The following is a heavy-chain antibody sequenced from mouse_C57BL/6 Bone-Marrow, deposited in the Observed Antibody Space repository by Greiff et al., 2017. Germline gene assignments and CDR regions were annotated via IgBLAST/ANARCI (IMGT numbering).Heavy chain of an antibody. CDR3: AREHSNFTWFAY. CDR2: IYPSSGNT. D-gene: IGHD2-5*01. V-gene: IGHV1-81*01. CDR1: GYTFTSYG. Sequence: VQLQESGAELARPGASVKLSCKASGYTFTSYGLSWVTQRTGQGLEWIGEIYPSSGNTYYNEKFKGKATLTADKSSSTAYMELRSLTSEDSAVYFCAREHSNFTWFAYWGQGTLVTVSA. J-gene: IGHJ3*01.